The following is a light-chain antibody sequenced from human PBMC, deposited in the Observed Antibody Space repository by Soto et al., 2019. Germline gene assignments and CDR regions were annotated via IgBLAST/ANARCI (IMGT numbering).Light chain of an antibody. CDR3: QQVYTYPLT. CDR1: QGIRSF. CDR2: TAS. J-gene: IGKJ4*01. Sequence: IQLTQSPSSLSASVGDRVTITFRASQGIRSFLAWYQQEPGKAPKLLLYTASTLQSGVPSRFSGSGSGTDFTLTISSLQPEDFATYYCQQVYTYPLTFGGGTKVEIK. V-gene: IGKV1-9*01.